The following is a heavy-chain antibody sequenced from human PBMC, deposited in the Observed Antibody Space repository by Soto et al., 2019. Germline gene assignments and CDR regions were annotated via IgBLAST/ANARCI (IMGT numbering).Heavy chain of an antibody. CDR1: GFTVSNNH. V-gene: IGHV3-53*01. J-gene: IGHJ4*02. CDR3: AGRLTTAASLDY. Sequence: GGSLRLSCAASGFTVSNNHMTWVRQAAGKGLESVSFVHGGGSTSYADSVKGRFTISRDNSKNTLYLQMDSLRAEDTAIYYCAGRLTTAASLDYWGRGTLVTVSS. CDR2: VHGGGST. D-gene: IGHD3-16*01.